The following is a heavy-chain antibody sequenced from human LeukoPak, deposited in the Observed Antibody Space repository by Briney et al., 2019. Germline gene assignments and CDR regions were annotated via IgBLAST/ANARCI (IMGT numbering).Heavy chain of an antibody. CDR2: INIDGSTS. CDR3: ARASALATPPFAY. J-gene: IGHJ4*02. D-gene: IGHD5-12*01. Sequence: GGSLRLSCAASGFTFNSYWMHWVRQAPGKGLVWVSRINIDGSTSDYADSVKGRFTISRDNAKNAMYLQMNSLRVEDTAVYYCARASALATPPFAYWGQGTLVTVSS. CDR1: GFTFNSYW. V-gene: IGHV3-74*01.